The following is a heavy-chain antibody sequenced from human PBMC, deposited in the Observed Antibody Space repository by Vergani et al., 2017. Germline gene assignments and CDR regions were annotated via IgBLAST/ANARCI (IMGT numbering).Heavy chain of an antibody. CDR2: ISGSGGST. CDR1: GFTFSSYA. J-gene: IGHJ4*02. D-gene: IGHD3-9*01. Sequence: EVQLLESGVGLVQPGGSLRLSCAASGFTFSSYAMSWVRQAPGKGLEWVSAISGSGGSTYYADSVKGRFTISRDNSKNTLYLQMNSLRAEDTAVYYCAKDPDWLLFPTYYFYYGGQGSLVTASS. V-gene: IGHV3-23*01. CDR3: AKDPDWLLFPTYYFYY.